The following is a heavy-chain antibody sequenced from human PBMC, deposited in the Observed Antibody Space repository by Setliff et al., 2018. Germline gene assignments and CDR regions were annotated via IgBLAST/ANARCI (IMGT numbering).Heavy chain of an antibody. Sequence: GGSLRLSCAASGFTFSNYAMSWVRQAPGKGLERVSAISGSGGSTYYADSVKGRFTISRDNSKNTLYLQMNNLRAEDTAVYFCARDGSVRGVDEYFDYWGQGTLVTVSS. J-gene: IGHJ4*02. V-gene: IGHV3-23*01. D-gene: IGHD1-26*01. CDR1: GFTFSNYA. CDR2: ISGSGGST. CDR3: ARDGSVRGVDEYFDY.